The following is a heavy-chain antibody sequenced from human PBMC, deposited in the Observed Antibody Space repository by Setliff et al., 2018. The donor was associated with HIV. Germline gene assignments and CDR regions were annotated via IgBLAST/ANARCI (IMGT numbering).Heavy chain of an antibody. J-gene: IGHJ4*02. CDR3: AKTIAALDY. CDR2: ISDSGDNT. CDR1: GFTFSRHA. D-gene: IGHD6-13*01. V-gene: IGHV3-23*01. Sequence: PGGSLRLSCTASGFTFSRHAMTWVRQAPGKGLEWVSAISDSGDNTYYADSVKGRFTISRDNSRDTLYLQMNSLRVEDTAVYFCAKTIAALDYWGQGTLVTVSS.